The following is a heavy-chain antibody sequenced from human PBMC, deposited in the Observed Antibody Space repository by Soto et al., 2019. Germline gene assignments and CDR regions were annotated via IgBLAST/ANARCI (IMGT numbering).Heavy chain of an antibody. CDR1: GGTFSSYA. V-gene: IGHV1-69*13. CDR2: IIPIFGTA. D-gene: IGHD3-22*01. CDR3: ARTYYYDSSGPQEYYFDD. J-gene: IGHJ4*02. Sequence: GASVKVSCKASGGTFSSYAISWVRQAPGQGLEWMGGIIPIFGTANCAQKFQGRVTITADESTSTAYMELSSLRSEDTAVYYCARTYYYDSSGPQEYYFDDWGQGTLVTVSS.